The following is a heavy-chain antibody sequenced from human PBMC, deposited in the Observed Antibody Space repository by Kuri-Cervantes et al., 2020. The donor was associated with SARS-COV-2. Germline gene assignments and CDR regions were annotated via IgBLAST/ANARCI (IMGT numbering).Heavy chain of an antibody. J-gene: IGHJ6*03. V-gene: IGHV4-39*01. CDR3: ARGPGHYDFWSGDYYYYYMDV. CDR2: IYYSGST. Sequence: SETLSLTCTVSGGSISSSSYYWGWIRQPPGKGLEWIGSIYYSGSTYYNPSLKSRVTISVDTPKNQFSLKLSSVTAADTAVYYCARGPGHYDFWSGDYYYYYMDVWGKGTTVTVSS. D-gene: IGHD3-3*01. CDR1: GGSISSSSYY.